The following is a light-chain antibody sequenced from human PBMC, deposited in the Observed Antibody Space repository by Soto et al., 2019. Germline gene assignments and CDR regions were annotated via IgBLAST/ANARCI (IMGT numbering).Light chain of an antibody. V-gene: IGLV3-21*04. J-gene: IGLJ3*02. CDR1: KVGSKS. Sequence: SYELTQPPSVSVAPGRTAIITCGGSKVGSKSVHGYQQKPGQAPVLVIYYDVDRPSGIPERFSGSNSGDTATLTIASVEAGDEADYYCQVWDGSTHHLVFGGGTQLTVL. CDR3: QVWDGSTHHLV. CDR2: YDV.